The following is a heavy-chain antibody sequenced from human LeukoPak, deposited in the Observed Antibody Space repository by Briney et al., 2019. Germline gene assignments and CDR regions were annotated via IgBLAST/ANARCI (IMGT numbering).Heavy chain of an antibody. J-gene: IGHJ4*02. CDR3: ARDLPDYYDSSGYYYGY. CDR2: IYSGGST. Sequence: GGSLRLSCAASGFTVSSNYMSWVRQAPGKGLEWVSVIYSGGSTYYADSVKGRFTISRDNAKNSLYLQMNSLRAEDTAVYYCARDLPDYYDSSGYYYGYWGQGTLVTVSS. D-gene: IGHD3-22*01. V-gene: IGHV3-53*01. CDR1: GFTVSSNY.